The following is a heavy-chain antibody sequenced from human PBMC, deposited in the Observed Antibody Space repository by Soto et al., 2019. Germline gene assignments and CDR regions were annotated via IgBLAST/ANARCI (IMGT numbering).Heavy chain of an antibody. V-gene: IGHV3-73*01. CDR1: GFTFSGSA. CDR2: IRSKANSYAT. D-gene: IGHD5-18*01. Sequence: GGSLRLSCAASGFTFSGSAMHRVRQASGKGLEWVGRIRSKANSYATAYAASVKGRFTISRDDSKNTAYLQMNSLKTEDTAVYYCTRHVYLPTKKDTAMPPAYYYYYYMDVWGKGTTVTVSS. CDR3: TRHVYLPTKKDTAMPPAYYYYYYMDV. J-gene: IGHJ6*03.